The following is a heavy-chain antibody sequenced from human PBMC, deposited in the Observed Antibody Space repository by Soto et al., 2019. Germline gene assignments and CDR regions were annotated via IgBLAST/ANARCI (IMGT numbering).Heavy chain of an antibody. CDR1: GFTFSSYA. CDR2: ISCSGGST. CDR3: AKGTGGNPSYYYGMDV. D-gene: IGHD2-15*01. J-gene: IGHJ6*02. V-gene: IGHV3-23*01. Sequence: FLRLSCAASGFTFSSYAISCVRQSPWKGLEWVSAISCSGGSTYYADSVKGRFTISRDNSKNTLYLQMNSLRAEDTAVYYCAKGTGGNPSYYYGMDVWGQGTTVTVSS.